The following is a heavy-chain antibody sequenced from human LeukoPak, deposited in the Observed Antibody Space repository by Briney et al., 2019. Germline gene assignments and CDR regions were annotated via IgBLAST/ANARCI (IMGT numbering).Heavy chain of an antibody. CDR3: ARAPVVPVLDY. V-gene: IGHV4-31*03. CDR2: IYYSGST. D-gene: IGHD2-2*01. J-gene: IGHJ4*02. CDR1: GGSISSGGYY. Sequence: KTSETLSLTCTVSGGSISSGGYYWSWIRQHPGKGLEWIGYIYYSGSTYYNPSLKSRVTISVDTSKNQFSLKLSSVTAADTAVYYCARAPVVPVLDYWGQGTLVTVSS.